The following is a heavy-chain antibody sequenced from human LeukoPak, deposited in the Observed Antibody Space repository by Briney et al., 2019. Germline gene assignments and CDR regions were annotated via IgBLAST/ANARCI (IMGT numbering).Heavy chain of an antibody. CDR3: AREGFTRLPQEVTPEGGSFDY. Sequence: SETLSLTCTVSGGSISSYYWSWIRQPPGKGLEWIGYIYYSGSTNYNPSLKSRVTISVDTSKNQFSLKLSSVTAADTAVYYCAREGFTRLPQEVTPEGGSFDYWGQGTLVTVSS. J-gene: IGHJ4*02. D-gene: IGHD4-23*01. CDR2: IYYSGST. CDR1: GGSISSYY. V-gene: IGHV4-59*12.